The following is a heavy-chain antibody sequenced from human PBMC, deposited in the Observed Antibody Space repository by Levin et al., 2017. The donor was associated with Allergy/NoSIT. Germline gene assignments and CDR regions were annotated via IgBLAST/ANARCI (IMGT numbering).Heavy chain of an antibody. CDR2: IIASGGST. D-gene: IGHD1-26*01. J-gene: IGHJ4*02. Sequence: GGSLRLSCAASGFTFSSYAMNWVRQAPGKGLEWVSSIIASGGSTYYADSVKGRFTIYSDNSKSTLYLQMNSLRAEDAAVYYCAKPGRGMVGASYFDYWGQGSLVTVSS. CDR1: GFTFSSYA. CDR3: AKPGRGMVGASYFDY. V-gene: IGHV3-23*01.